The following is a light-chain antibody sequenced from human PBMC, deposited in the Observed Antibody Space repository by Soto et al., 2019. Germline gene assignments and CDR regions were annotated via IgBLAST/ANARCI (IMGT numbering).Light chain of an antibody. V-gene: IGLV1-40*01. CDR3: QSHDSSLSTYV. CDR1: SSNIGAGYD. CDR2: GHT. J-gene: IGLJ1*01. Sequence: VLTQPPSVSGAPGQRVTISCTGSSSNIGAGYDVHWYQLLPGTAPKLLIYGHTNRPSGVPDRFSGSRSGTSASLAITGLQAGDEADYYCQSHDSSLSTYVFGTGTKVTVL.